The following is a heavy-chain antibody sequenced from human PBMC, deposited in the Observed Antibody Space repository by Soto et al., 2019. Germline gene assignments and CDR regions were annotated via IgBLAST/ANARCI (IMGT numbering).Heavy chain of an antibody. CDR3: ARTSPLLGFGESNLFDY. J-gene: IGHJ4*02. CDR1: GFTVSSNY. CDR2: IYSGGNT. Sequence: GGSLRLSCAASGFTVSSNYMSWVRQAPGKGLEWVSVIYSGGNTYYADSVKGRFTISRDNSKNTLYLQMNSLRAEDTAVYYCARTSPLLGFGESNLFDYWGQGTLVTVSS. D-gene: IGHD3-10*01. V-gene: IGHV3-53*01.